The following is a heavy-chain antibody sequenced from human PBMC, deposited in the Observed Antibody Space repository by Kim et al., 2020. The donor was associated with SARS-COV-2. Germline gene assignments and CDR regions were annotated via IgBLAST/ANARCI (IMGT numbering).Heavy chain of an antibody. V-gene: IGHV4-34*01. D-gene: IGHD5-18*01. Sequence: SETLSLTCAVYGGSFSGYYWSWIRQPPGKGLEWIGEINHSGSTNYNPSLKSRVTISVDTSKNQFSLKLSSVTAADTAVYYCARGRVGTAMGAYWGQGTLVTVSS. CDR3: ARGRVGTAMGAY. CDR1: GGSFSGYY. CDR2: INHSGST. J-gene: IGHJ4*02.